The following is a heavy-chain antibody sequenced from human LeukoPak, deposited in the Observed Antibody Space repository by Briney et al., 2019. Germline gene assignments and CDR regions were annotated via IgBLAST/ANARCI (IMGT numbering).Heavy chain of an antibody. J-gene: IGHJ6*03. CDR3: AYLNYYDSSGYYQYYYYYYYMDV. D-gene: IGHD3-22*01. V-gene: IGHV4-39*01. Sequence: SETLSLTCTVSGGSISSSSYYWGWIRQPPGEGLEWIGSIYYSGSTYCNPSLKSRVTISVDTSKNQFSLKLSSVTAADTAVYYCAYLNYYDSSGYYQYYYYYYYMDVWGKGTTVTVSS. CDR1: GGSISSSSYY. CDR2: IYYSGST.